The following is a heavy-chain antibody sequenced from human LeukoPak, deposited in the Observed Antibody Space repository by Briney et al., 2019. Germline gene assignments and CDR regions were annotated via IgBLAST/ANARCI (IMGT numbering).Heavy chain of an antibody. D-gene: IGHD6-6*01. V-gene: IGHV3-23*01. J-gene: IGHJ4*02. CDR3: ARGRRGSSSLDY. CDR2: ISSSGGST. CDR1: GFTFSSFA. Sequence: PGGSLRLSCAASGFTFSSFAMSWVRQAPGKGLEWVSPISSSGGSTYYADSVKGRFTISRDNSKNTLYLQMNSLRAEDTAVYYCARGRRGSSSLDYWGQGTLVTVSS.